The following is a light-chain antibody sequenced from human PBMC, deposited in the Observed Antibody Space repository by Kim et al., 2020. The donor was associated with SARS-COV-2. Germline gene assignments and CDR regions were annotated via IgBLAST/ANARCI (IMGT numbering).Light chain of an antibody. V-gene: IGLV3-21*04. CDR2: YDS. Sequence: VAPGKAARITCGGNNIGSKSVLWYQQKPGQAPVLVIYYDSGRPSGIPERFSDSNSGNTATLTISRIEAGDEADYYCQVWDSSSDWVFGGGTQLTVL. J-gene: IGLJ3*02. CDR1: NIGSKS. CDR3: QVWDSSSDWV.